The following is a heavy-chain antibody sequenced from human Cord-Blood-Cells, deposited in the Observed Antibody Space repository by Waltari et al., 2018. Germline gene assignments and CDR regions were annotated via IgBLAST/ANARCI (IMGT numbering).Heavy chain of an antibody. CDR3: ATGLGSRGIAAAGDAFDI. J-gene: IGHJ3*02. Sequence: QVQLVQSGAEVKKPGSSVKVSCTASGGTFSSYAISWVRQAPGNGLEWMGGIIPIFGTANYAQKFQGRVTITADESTSTAYMELSSLRSEDTAVYYCATGLGSRGIAAAGDAFDIWGQGTMVTVSS. CDR2: IIPIFGTA. V-gene: IGHV1-69*01. CDR1: GGTFSSYA. D-gene: IGHD6-13*01.